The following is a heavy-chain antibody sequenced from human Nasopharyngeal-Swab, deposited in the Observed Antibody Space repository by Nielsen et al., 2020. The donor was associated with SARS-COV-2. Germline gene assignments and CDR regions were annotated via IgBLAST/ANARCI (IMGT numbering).Heavy chain of an antibody. CDR1: GFTFSSYS. D-gene: IGHD3-9*01. V-gene: IGHV3-21*01. CDR2: ISSSSSYI. CDR3: ARGISYYDILTGYYGRGAYYFDY. J-gene: IGHJ4*02. Sequence: GGSLRLSCAASGFTFSSYSMNWVRQAPGKGLEWVSSISSSSSYIYYADSVKGRFTISRDNAKNSLYLQMNSLRDEDTAVYYCARGISYYDILTGYYGRGAYYFDYWGQGTLVTVSS.